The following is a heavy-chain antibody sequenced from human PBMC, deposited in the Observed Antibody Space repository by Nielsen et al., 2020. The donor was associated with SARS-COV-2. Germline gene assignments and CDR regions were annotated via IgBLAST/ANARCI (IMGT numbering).Heavy chain of an antibody. J-gene: IGHJ3*02. V-gene: IGHV4-31*03. CDR1: GGSISSGGYY. CDR3: ARCPRITIFGVVTAFDI. D-gene: IGHD3-3*01. Sequence: SETLSLTCTVSGGSISSGGYYWSWIRQHPGKGLEWIGYIYYSGSTYYNPSLKSRVTISVDTSKNQFSLKLSSVTAADTAVYYCARCPRITIFGVVTAFDIWGQGTMVTVSS. CDR2: IYYSGST.